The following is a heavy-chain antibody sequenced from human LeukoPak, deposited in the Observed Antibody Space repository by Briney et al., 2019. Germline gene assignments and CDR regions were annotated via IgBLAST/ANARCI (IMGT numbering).Heavy chain of an antibody. CDR3: ARQGRIVVVTTTHDAFDI. J-gene: IGHJ3*02. V-gene: IGHV5-51*01. D-gene: IGHD2-21*02. CDR2: IFPGDSDA. CDR1: GCSFTTYC. Sequence: GESLKISCTGFGCSFTTYCIGWVRQMPGRGLEWMGIIFPGDSDARYSPSLQGHVTISVDKSISTAYLQWSSLKASDTAMYYCARQGRIVVVTTTHDAFDIWGQGTMVTVSS.